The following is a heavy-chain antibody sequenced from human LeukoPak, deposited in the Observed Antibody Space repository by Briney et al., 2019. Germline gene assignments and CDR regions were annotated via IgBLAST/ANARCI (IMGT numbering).Heavy chain of an antibody. J-gene: IGHJ3*02. CDR1: GFTFDGFA. CDR2: ISWNIGDI. CDR3: ARGRYSYGAFDI. V-gene: IGHV3-9*01. Sequence: GGSLRLSCAASGFTFDGFAMHWVRQGLGKGLQWVSNISWNIGDIAYADSVKGRFTISRDNAKNTLYLQLNSLRAEDTAVYYCARGRYSYGAFDIWGQGTMVTVSS. D-gene: IGHD5-18*01.